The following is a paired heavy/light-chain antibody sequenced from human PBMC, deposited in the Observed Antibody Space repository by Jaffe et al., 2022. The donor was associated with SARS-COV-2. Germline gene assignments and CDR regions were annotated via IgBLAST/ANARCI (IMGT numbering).Heavy chain of an antibody. Sequence: QVQLVQSGAEVRKPGASVKVSCKASGYIFSSFGISWLRQTPGQGLEWMGWISAYTGDTNYAQNFQGRVTLTTDTSTSTAYMELRSLTSGDTALYYCTRDSHAIAPHAIRLLEWSEHMDVWGQGTTVTVSS. CDR3: TRDSHAIAPHAIRLLEWSEHMDV. CDR2: ISAYTGDT. D-gene: IGHD3-3*01. CDR1: GYIFSSFG. V-gene: IGHV1-18*01. J-gene: IGHJ6*02.
Light chain of an antibody. CDR3: MQALQTPRT. V-gene: IGKV2-28*01. CDR2: LGS. Sequence: DIVMTQSPLSLTVTPGEPASISCRSSQSLLYSNGYSYLDWYLQKPGQSPQLLIYLGSTRAAGVPDRFSGSGSGTDFTLKISRVEAEDVGVYYCMQALQTPRTFGQGTKVEIK. J-gene: IGKJ1*01. CDR1: QSLLYSNGYSY.